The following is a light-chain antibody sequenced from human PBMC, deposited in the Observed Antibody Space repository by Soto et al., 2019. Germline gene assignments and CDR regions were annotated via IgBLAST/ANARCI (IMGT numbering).Light chain of an antibody. Sequence: QSVLTQPPSVSGAPGQRVTISCTGSSSNIGAGYDVHWYQQLPGTAPKLLIYGNSNRPSGVPDRFSGSKSGTSASLAITGLQAEDEADYYCQSYDSSQSAVVFGGGTKL. CDR3: QSYDSSQSAVV. CDR1: SSNIGAGYD. V-gene: IGLV1-40*01. J-gene: IGLJ2*01. CDR2: GNS.